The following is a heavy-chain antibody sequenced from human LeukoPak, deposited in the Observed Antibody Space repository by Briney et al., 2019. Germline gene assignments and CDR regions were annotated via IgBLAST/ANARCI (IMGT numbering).Heavy chain of an antibody. J-gene: IGHJ4*02. V-gene: IGHV4-31*03. Sequence: SETLSLTCTASGASISSDAYCWSWIRQHPGKGLEWIGYISYSGSTYYNPSLKSRITISVDTSKNQFSLNLSSVTAADTAVYFCAAIVVVPPAIAYWGQGTLVTVSS. CDR2: ISYSGST. CDR3: AAIVVVPPAIAY. CDR1: GASISSDAYC. D-gene: IGHD2-2*01.